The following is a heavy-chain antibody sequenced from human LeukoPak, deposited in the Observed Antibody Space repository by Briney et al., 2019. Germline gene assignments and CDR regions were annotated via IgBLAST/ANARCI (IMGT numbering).Heavy chain of an antibody. J-gene: IGHJ6*02. V-gene: IGHV4-61*01. CDR2: IYYSGST. D-gene: IGHD1-7*01. Sequence: SETLSLTCTVSGGSISSGSYYWSWIRQPPGKGLEWIGYIYYSGSTNYNPSLKSRVTISVNTSKNQFSLKLSSVTAADTAVYHCARDNWNYGSSMDVWGQGTTVTVSS. CDR3: ARDNWNYGSSMDV. CDR1: GGSISSGSYY.